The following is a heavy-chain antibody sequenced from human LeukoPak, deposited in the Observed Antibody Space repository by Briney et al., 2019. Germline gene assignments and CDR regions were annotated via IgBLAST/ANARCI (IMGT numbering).Heavy chain of an antibody. CDR3: AKGLLWFGELGPYNWFDP. CDR2: LSGSGGST. CDR1: GFTFSSYA. V-gene: IGHV3-23*01. Sequence: GGSLRLSCAASGFTFSSYAMSWVRQAPGKGLEWVSALSGSGGSTYYADSVKGRFTISRDNSKNTLYLQMNSLRAEVTAVYYCAKGLLWFGELGPYNWFDPWGQGTLVTVSS. J-gene: IGHJ5*02. D-gene: IGHD3-10*01.